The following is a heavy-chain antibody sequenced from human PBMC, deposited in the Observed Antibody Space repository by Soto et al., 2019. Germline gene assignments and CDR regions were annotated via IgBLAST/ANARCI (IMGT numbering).Heavy chain of an antibody. CDR1: GYTFTGYY. Sequence: GASVKVSCKASGYTFTGYYMHWVRQAPGQGLEWMGWINPNSGGTNYAQKFQGWVTMTRDTSISTAYMELSRLRSDDTAVYYCARDSGYDLDYYYYMDVWGKGTTVTVSS. CDR3: ARDSGYDLDYYYYMDV. D-gene: IGHD5-12*01. V-gene: IGHV1-2*04. CDR2: INPNSGGT. J-gene: IGHJ6*03.